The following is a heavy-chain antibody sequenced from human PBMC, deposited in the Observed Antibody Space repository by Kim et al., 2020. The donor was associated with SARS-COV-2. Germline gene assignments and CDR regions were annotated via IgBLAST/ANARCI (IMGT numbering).Heavy chain of an antibody. CDR3: ARDIEYNVDN. Sequence: ASVKVSCKTSGYTFINFGISWVRQAPGQGLEWVGWRNPKNGDTNYAQKFQGRVTVTTDMSTSTAYMELRSLRSDDTALYYCARDIEYNVDNWGQGTLVTVSS. J-gene: IGHJ4*02. V-gene: IGHV1-18*01. CDR2: RNPKNGDT. D-gene: IGHD1-1*01. CDR1: GYTFINFG.